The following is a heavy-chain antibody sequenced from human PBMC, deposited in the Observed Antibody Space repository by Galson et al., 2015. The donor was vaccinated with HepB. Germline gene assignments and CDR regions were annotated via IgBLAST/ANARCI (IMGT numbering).Heavy chain of an antibody. CDR3: ARDSVVTTVDY. CDR1: GFTVSSNY. V-gene: IGHV3-53*01. D-gene: IGHD2-21*02. Sequence: SLRLSCAASGFTVSSNYMTWVRQPPGKGLEWVSVIYSGGNTFYADSVKGRFTISRDNSKNTLYLQMNSLRAEDTAVYYCARDSVVTTVDYWGQGTLVTVSS. CDR2: IYSGGNT. J-gene: IGHJ4*02.